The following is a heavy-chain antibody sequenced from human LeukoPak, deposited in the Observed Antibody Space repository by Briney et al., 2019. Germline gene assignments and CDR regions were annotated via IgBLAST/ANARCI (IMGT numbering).Heavy chain of an antibody. CDR1: GGTFSSYA. Sequence: SVKVSCKASGGTFSSYAISWVRQAPGQGLEWMGGIIPIFGTANYAQKFQGRVTITADEPTSTAYMELSSLRSEDTAVYYCASVGGCSSTSCYRAGWFDPWGQGTLVTVSS. CDR2: IIPIFGTA. D-gene: IGHD2-2*02. CDR3: ASVGGCSSTSCYRAGWFDP. J-gene: IGHJ5*02. V-gene: IGHV1-69*13.